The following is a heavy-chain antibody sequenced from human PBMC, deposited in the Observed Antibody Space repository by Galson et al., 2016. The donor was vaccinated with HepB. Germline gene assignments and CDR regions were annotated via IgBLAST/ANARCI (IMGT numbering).Heavy chain of an antibody. V-gene: IGHV1-18*04. J-gene: IGHJ4*02. CDR1: GYNFPTYG. CDR2: ISINSGNT. CDR3: ARDVQFRFDY. D-gene: IGHD4-11*01. Sequence: SVKVSCKASGYNFPTYGISWVRQAPGRGLEWLGWISINSGNTNYAQKFQGRVTMTRDTSASTVYLDLRSLRSDDTAVYYCARDVQFRFDYWGQGTLVTVSS.